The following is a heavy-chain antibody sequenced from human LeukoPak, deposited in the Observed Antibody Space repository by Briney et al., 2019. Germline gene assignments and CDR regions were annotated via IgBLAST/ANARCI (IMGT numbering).Heavy chain of an antibody. D-gene: IGHD2-2*01. V-gene: IGHV1-46*01. CDR2: INPSGGST. J-gene: IGHJ5*02. Sequence: ASVKVSCKASGYTFTSYYMHWVRQAPGQGLEWMGIINPSGGSTSYAQKFQGRVTMTRDTSTSTVYMELSSLRSEGTAVYYCARGDIVVVPAAMNWFDPWGQGTLVTVSS. CDR3: ARGDIVVVPAAMNWFDP. CDR1: GYTFTSYY.